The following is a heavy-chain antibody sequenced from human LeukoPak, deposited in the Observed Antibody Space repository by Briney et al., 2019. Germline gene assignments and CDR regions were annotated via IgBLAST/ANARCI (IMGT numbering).Heavy chain of an antibody. CDR1: GYTFTSYY. CDR3: ARWADSSGYYLGEYYYYYYMDV. J-gene: IGHJ6*03. D-gene: IGHD3-22*01. CDR2: INPNSGGT. V-gene: IGHV1-2*02. Sequence: GASVKVSCKASGYTFTSYYMHWVRQAPGQGLEWMGWINPNSGGTNYAQKFQGRVTMTRDTSISTAYMELNRLRSDDTAVYYCARWADSSGYYLGEYYYYYYMDVWGKGTTVTISS.